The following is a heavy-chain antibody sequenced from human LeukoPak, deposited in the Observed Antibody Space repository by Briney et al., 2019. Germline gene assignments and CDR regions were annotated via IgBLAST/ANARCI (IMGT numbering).Heavy chain of an antibody. CDR2: IWYDGSNK. CDR1: GFTFSSYG. Sequence: GRSLRLSCAASGFTFSSYGMHWVRQAPGKGLEWVAVIWYDGSNKYYADSVKGRFTISRDNSKNTLYLQMNSLRAEDTAVYYCAKSEMRHDYCQDWGQGTLVTVSS. CDR3: AKSEMRHDYCQD. D-gene: IGHD4-11*01. J-gene: IGHJ4*02. V-gene: IGHV3-33*06.